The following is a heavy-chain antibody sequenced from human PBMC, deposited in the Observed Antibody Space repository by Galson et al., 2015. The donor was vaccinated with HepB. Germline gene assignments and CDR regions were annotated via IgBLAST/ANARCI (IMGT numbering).Heavy chain of an antibody. D-gene: IGHD5-24*01. V-gene: IGHV3-23*01. CDR3: AKVGAPRVEMATIFVNFDY. J-gene: IGHJ4*02. Sequence: SLRLSCAASGFTFSSYAMSWVRQAPGKGLEWVSAISGSGGSTYYADSVKGRFTISRDNSKNTLYLQMDSLRAEDTAVYYCAKVGAPRVEMATIFVNFDYWGQGTLVTVSS. CDR1: GFTFSSYA. CDR2: ISGSGGST.